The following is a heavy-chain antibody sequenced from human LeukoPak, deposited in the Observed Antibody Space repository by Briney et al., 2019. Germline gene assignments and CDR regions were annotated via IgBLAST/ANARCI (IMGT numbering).Heavy chain of an antibody. Sequence: SETLSLTCTVSGVSISSSNSYWGWIRQPPGTGLEWIGSIYYTGNTYYNASLKRRVTISIDTSKNQISLRLTSVTATDTAVYYCARQTGSGLFILPGGQGTLVTVSS. V-gene: IGHV4-39*01. CDR3: ARQTGSGLFILP. CDR1: GVSISSSNSY. CDR2: IYYTGNT. J-gene: IGHJ4*02. D-gene: IGHD3/OR15-3a*01.